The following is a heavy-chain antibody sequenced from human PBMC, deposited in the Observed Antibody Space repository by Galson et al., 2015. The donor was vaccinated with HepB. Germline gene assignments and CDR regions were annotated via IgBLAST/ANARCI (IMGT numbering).Heavy chain of an antibody. J-gene: IGHJ4*02. Sequence: SLRLSCAASGFTFSTYSLNWVRQAPGKGLEWVSAVSSSSIYKYYADSVKGRFTISRDTAKRSLYVQMNNLSVEDTAVYYCARGRGDIVGYYAFDYWGKGALVTVSS. CDR3: ARGRGDIVGYYAFDY. CDR1: GFTFSTYS. CDR2: VSSSSIYK. V-gene: IGHV3-21*06. D-gene: IGHD3-22*01.